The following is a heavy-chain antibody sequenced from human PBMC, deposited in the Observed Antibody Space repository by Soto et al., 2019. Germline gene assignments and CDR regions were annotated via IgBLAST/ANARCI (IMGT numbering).Heavy chain of an antibody. CDR1: GYTFTSYG. Sequence: QVHLVQSGAQVKKPGASVKVSCKTYGYTFTSYGITWVRQAPGQGLEWMGWVSAFNGKSNYAQELQDRLTLTTDTSTNTAYMDLRGLRSDDTAVYYCTRGVVDYDYWGQGTLVTVSS. CDR2: VSAFNGKS. J-gene: IGHJ4*02. D-gene: IGHD2-15*01. CDR3: TRGVVDYDY. V-gene: IGHV1-18*01.